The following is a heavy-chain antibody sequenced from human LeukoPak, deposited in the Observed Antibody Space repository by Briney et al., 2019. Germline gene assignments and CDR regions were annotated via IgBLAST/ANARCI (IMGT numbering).Heavy chain of an antibody. Sequence: SETLSLTCTVSGGSISSGNLYWSWIRQPAGKGLEWIGRVYTNGSTNYNPSLKSRVTISLDTSKNQFSLKLSSVTAADTAVYYCATVYSSNWYYFDYWGQGTLVTVSS. J-gene: IGHJ4*02. CDR3: ATVYSSNWYYFDY. D-gene: IGHD6-13*01. V-gene: IGHV4-61*02. CDR2: VYTNGST. CDR1: GGSISSGNLY.